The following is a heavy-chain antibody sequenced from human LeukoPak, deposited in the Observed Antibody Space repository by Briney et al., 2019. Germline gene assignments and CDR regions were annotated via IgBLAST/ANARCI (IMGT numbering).Heavy chain of an antibody. CDR2: ISSSSAII. CDR3: GSLYGSGHNWLDP. J-gene: IGHJ5*02. CDR1: VVTFSIYS. V-gene: IGHV3-48*01. Sequence: PLGCLRLSCAPSVVTFSIYSMNSGRQALGKGLGWVSYISSSSAIIYYADTVKGRFTISTDNAKNSLYLQMNRLRAEDTAVYYFGSLYGSGHNWLDPWGQGTLVTVSS. D-gene: IGHD3-10*01.